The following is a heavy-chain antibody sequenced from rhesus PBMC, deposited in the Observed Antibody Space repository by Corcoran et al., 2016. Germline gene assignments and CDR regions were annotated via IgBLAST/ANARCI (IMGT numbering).Heavy chain of an antibody. V-gene: IGHV2-174*01. Sequence: QVTLKESGPALVKPTQTLTLTCTFSGFSLTTSGMGVGWIRQPPGKALEWLALIYWDDAKRYSTSLKSRLTISKDTSKNQVVLTMTNMDPVDTATYYCARAKSGYSYLDYWGQGVLVTVSS. CDR2: IYWDDAK. J-gene: IGHJ4*01. CDR1: GFSLTTSGMG. CDR3: ARAKSGYSYLDY. D-gene: IGHD5-24*01.